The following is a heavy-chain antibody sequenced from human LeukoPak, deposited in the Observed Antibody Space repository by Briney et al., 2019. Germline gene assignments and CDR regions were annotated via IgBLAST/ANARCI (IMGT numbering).Heavy chain of an antibody. CDR3: AKELDVGAIPSTGFDY. D-gene: IGHD1-26*01. Sequence: GGSLTLSCAASGFTFSSSSMNWVRQAPGKELEWVAVISYDGSNKYYADSVKGRFTISRDNSKNTLYLQMNSLRAEDTAVYYCAKELDVGAIPSTGFDYWGQGTLDTVSS. J-gene: IGHJ4*02. V-gene: IGHV3-30*18. CDR2: ISYDGSNK. CDR1: GFTFSSSS.